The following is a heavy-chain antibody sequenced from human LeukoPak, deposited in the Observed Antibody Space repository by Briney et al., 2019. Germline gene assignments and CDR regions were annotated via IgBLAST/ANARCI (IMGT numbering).Heavy chain of an antibody. J-gene: IGHJ4*02. CDR3: ARGPRGDYYDSSGYY. Sequence: ASVKVSCKASGYTFTSYDINWVRQATGQGLEWMGWMNPNSGNTGYAQKFQGRVTMTRNTSISTAYMELSSLRSEDTAVYYCARGPRGDYYDSSGYYWGQGTLVTVSS. CDR1: GYTFTSYD. V-gene: IGHV1-8*01. D-gene: IGHD3-22*01. CDR2: MNPNSGNT.